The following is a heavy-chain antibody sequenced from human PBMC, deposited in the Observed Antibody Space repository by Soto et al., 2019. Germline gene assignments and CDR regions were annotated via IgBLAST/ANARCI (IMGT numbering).Heavy chain of an antibody. V-gene: IGHV3-53*01. D-gene: IGHD3-22*01. Sequence: EVQLVESGGGLIQPGGSLRLSCAASGFTVSSNYLSWVRQAPGKGMEWVSVIYGGGSTYYADSVKGRFTISRDNSKSTLYPQMNSLRDEDKDVYYCARDRVESGYPEYFQHWGQGTLVTVSS. CDR2: IYGGGST. CDR1: GFTVSSNY. J-gene: IGHJ1*01. CDR3: ARDRVESGYPEYFQH.